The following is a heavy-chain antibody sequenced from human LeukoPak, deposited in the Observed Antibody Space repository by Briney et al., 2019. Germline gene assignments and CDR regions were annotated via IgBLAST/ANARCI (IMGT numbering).Heavy chain of an antibody. V-gene: IGHV3-48*02. Sequence: GGSLRLSCTASGFTFSSYNMNWVRQAPGKGLEGVSYIISSSKIIRYAASVKGRFTISRDNAKNSLFLQMNSLRDEDTAVYYCARPVSYGDFAVDYWGQGTLVTVSS. D-gene: IGHD4-17*01. CDR1: GFTFSSYN. CDR2: IISSSKII. J-gene: IGHJ4*02. CDR3: ARPVSYGDFAVDY.